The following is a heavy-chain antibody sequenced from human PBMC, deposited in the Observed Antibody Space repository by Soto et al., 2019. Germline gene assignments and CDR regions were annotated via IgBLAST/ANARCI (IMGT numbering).Heavy chain of an antibody. V-gene: IGHV1-18*01. CDR2: ISAYNGNT. CDR3: AQAIRSYCSGGSCTRNRAYYYYMDV. Sequence: ASVKVSCKASGYTFTSYGISWVRQAPGQGLEWMGWISAYNGNTNYAQKLQGRVTMTTNTSTSTAYMELRSLRSEDTAVYYCAQAIRSYCSGGSCTRNRAYYYYMDVWGKGTTVTVSS. J-gene: IGHJ6*03. CDR1: GYTFTSYG. D-gene: IGHD2-15*01.